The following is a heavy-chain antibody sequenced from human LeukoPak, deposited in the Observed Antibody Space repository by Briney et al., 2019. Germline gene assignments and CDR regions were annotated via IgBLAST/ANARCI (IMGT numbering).Heavy chain of an antibody. J-gene: IGHJ6*03. CDR1: GYTFTGYY. V-gene: IGHV1-2*02. Sequence: ASVKVSCKASGYTFTGYYMHWVRQAPGQGLEWMGWINPNSGGTNYAQKFQGRVTMTRDTSISTAYMELSRLRSDDTAVYYCASTAENYYYYYMDVWGKGTTVIVSS. D-gene: IGHD5-18*01. CDR2: INPNSGGT. CDR3: ASTAENYYYYYMDV.